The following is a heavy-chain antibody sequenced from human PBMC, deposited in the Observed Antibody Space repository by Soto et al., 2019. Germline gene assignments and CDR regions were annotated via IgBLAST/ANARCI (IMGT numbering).Heavy chain of an antibody. CDR2: INPSGSP. D-gene: IGHD6-19*01. J-gene: IGHJ3*02. Sequence: ETLALXCAVSGVSCSVYYWSGIRQAPGKGLEWVGEINPSGSPNYNPSLKSRVTISVDTSKNQFSLKLSSVTAADTAVYYCARSRDEWLVDAFDSWGQGTRVTVSS. CDR3: ARSRDEWLVDAFDS. V-gene: IGHV4-34*01. CDR1: GVSCSVYY.